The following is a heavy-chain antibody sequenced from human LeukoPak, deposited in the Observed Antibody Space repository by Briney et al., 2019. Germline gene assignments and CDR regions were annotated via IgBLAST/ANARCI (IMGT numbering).Heavy chain of an antibody. J-gene: IGHJ3*01. D-gene: IGHD1-26*01. CDR1: GYSFTSYC. CDR3: GMSGDRVPLQDAVFDV. CDR2: IYPGDSGP. V-gene: IGHV5-51*01. Sequence: GESLKISCKVSGYSFTSYCIGWVRQMPGKGREWMGIIYPGDSGPTYSPSFQGQVTISVDKSINTAYLQWSSLQASDTAMYYCGMSGDRVPLQDAVFDVWGQGTMVTVST.